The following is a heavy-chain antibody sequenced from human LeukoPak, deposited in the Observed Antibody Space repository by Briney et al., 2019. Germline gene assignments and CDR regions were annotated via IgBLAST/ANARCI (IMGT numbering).Heavy chain of an antibody. CDR3: AREDYDSSGYYSLRTYYYYYMDV. V-gene: IGHV3-7*01. J-gene: IGHJ6*03. CDR1: GFTFSSYW. CDR2: IKQDGSEK. Sequence: QTGGSLRLSCAASGFTFSSYWMSWVRQAPGKGLEWVATIKQDGSEKDYVDSVKGRFTISRDNAKNSLYLQMNSLRAEDTAVYYCAREDYDSSGYYSLRTYYYYYMDVWGKGTTVTVSS. D-gene: IGHD3-22*01.